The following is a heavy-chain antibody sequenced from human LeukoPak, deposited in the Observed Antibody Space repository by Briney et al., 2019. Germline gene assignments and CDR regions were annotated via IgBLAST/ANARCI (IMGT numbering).Heavy chain of an antibody. CDR3: ARDAGWGYYDL. J-gene: IGHJ4*02. V-gene: IGHV3-7*01. CDR2: IDKHGSGK. D-gene: IGHD1-26*01. Sequence: PGGSLRLSCVASGFTFSTSWVTWGRQAPGKGLEGVANIDKHGSGKYYVDSVKGRFAISRDYASNSVFLQMDSLRAEDTSVYYCARDAGWGYYDLWGQGTPVTVSS. CDR1: GFTFSTSW.